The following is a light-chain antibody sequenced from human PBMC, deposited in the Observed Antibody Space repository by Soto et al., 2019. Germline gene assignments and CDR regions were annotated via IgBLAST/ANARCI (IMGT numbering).Light chain of an antibody. CDR1: QSVSSY. J-gene: IGKJ1*01. CDR3: QQYNDWWT. V-gene: IGKV3-15*01. CDR2: GAS. Sequence: EIVLTQSPATLSLSPGERATLSCRASQSVSSYLAWYQQKPGQAPRLLIYGASTRATGIPARFIGSGSGTEFTLTISSLQSEDFAVYCCQQYNDWWTFGQGTKVEIK.